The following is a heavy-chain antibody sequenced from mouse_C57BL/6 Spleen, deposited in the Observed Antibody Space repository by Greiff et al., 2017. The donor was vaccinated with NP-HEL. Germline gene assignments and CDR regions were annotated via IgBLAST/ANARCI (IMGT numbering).Heavy chain of an antibody. V-gene: IGHV1-15*01. CDR3: TRDSNYVGVWFAY. CDR2: IDPETGGT. D-gene: IGHD2-5*01. J-gene: IGHJ3*01. CDR1: GYTFTDYE. Sequence: VQLQQSGAELVRPGASVTLSCKASGYTFTDYEMHWVKQTPVHGLEWIGAIDPETGGTAYNQKFKGKAILTADKSSRTAYMELRSLTSEDSAVYYCTRDSNYVGVWFAYWGQGTLVTVSA.